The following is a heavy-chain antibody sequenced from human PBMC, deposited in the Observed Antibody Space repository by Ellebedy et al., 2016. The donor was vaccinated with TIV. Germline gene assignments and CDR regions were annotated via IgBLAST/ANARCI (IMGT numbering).Heavy chain of an antibody. D-gene: IGHD5-18*01. CDR2: IIPILGIA. Sequence: AASVKVSCKASGGTFSSYAISWVRQAPGQGLEWMGRIIPILGIANYAQKFQGRVTITADKSTSTAYMELSSLRSEDTAVYYCARGRGTAMVEDAFDIWGQGTMVTVSS. J-gene: IGHJ3*02. CDR1: GGTFSSYA. CDR3: ARGRGTAMVEDAFDI. V-gene: IGHV1-69*04.